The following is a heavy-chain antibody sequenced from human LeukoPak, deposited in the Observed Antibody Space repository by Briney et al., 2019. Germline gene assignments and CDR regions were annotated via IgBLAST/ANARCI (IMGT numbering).Heavy chain of an antibody. CDR3: ASENYYDSSGYYYFDN. CDR1: GGSISSYY. D-gene: IGHD3-22*01. V-gene: IGHV4-59*01. J-gene: IGHJ4*02. CDR2: IYYSGST. Sequence: SETLSLTCTASGGSISSYYWSWIRQPPGKGLGWIGYIYYSGSTNYNPSLKSRVTISVDTSKNQFSLKLSSVSASVTDGYYCASENYYDSSGYYYFDNWGQGTLVTVSS.